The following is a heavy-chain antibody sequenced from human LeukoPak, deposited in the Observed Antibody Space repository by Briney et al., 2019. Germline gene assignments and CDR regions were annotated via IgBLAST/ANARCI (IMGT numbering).Heavy chain of an antibody. CDR2: INWKGDDT. D-gene: IGHD3-22*01. Sequence: PGGSLRLSCAAFGLTLSRYCMSWVRQAPGKGLEWVSGINWKGDDTYYADSVKGRFTVSRDNSKNTLYLQMNSLRTGDTAVSYCAPMFDSSGYQNVDYWGQGTLVSVSS. CDR1: GLTLSRYC. V-gene: IGHV3-23*01. CDR3: APMFDSSGYQNVDY. J-gene: IGHJ4*02.